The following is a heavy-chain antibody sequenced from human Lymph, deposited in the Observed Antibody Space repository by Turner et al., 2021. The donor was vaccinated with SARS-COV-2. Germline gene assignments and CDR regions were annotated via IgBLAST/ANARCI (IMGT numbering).Heavy chain of an antibody. CDR3: ARDGAVGATTGLDY. CDR1: GFTFSSYG. Sequence: QVQLVESGGGVVQPGRSLRLSCAASGFTFSSYGIHWVRQAPGKGLEWVEVIWYDASNKYYADSVKGRFTISRDNSKNTVYLQMNSLRAEDTAVYYCARDGAVGATTGLDYWGQGTLVTVSS. CDR2: IWYDASNK. V-gene: IGHV3-33*01. J-gene: IGHJ4*02. D-gene: IGHD1-26*01.